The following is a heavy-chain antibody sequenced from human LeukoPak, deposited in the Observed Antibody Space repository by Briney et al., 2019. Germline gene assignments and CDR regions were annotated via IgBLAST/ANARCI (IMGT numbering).Heavy chain of an antibody. CDR3: ARDNSGWSVDY. V-gene: IGHV1-46*04. D-gene: IGHD6-19*01. J-gene: IGHJ4*02. CDR1: GYTFSSYY. Sequence: ASVKVSCKASGYTFSSYYMHWVRQAPGQGLEWMGIISPRGDYTRYAQKLQGRVSMTLDTSTSTVYMELNSLESEDTAMYYCARDNSGWSVDYWGQGTLVTVTS. CDR2: ISPRGDYT.